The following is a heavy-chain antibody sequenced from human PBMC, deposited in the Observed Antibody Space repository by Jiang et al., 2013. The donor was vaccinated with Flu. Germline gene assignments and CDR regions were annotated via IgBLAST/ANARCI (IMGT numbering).Heavy chain of an antibody. V-gene: IGHV4-59*01. CDR3: ARCGTTVTGLGMDV. CDR2: IYYSGST. CDR1: GGSISSYY. J-gene: IGHJ6*02. Sequence: GSGLVKPSETLSLTCTVSGGSISSYYWSWIRQPPGKGLEWIGYIYYSGSTNYNPSLKSRVTISVDTSKNQFSLKLSSVTAADTAVYYCARCGTTVTGLGMDVWGQGTTVTVSS. D-gene: IGHD4-11*01.